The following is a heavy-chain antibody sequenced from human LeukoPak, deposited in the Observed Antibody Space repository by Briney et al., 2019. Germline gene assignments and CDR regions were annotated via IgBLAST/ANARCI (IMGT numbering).Heavy chain of an antibody. CDR2: IYSGGST. D-gene: IGHD2-2*01. Sequence: GSLRLSCAASGFTVSSNYMSWVRQAPGKGLEWVSVIYSGGSTYYADSVKGRFTISRDNSKNTLYLQMNSLRAEDTAVYYCAKGLTIVVVPAATQNDYWGQGTLVTVSS. CDR1: GFTVSSNY. V-gene: IGHV3-66*01. CDR3: AKGLTIVVVPAATQNDY. J-gene: IGHJ4*02.